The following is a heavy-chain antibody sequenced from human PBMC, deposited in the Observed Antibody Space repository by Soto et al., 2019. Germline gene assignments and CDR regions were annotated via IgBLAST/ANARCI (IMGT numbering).Heavy chain of an antibody. CDR1: GYSFTSYW. V-gene: IGHV5-10-1*01. D-gene: IGHD6-13*01. Sequence: PGESLKISCKGSGYSFTSYWISWVRQMPGKGLEWMGRIDPSDSYTNYSPSFQGHVTISADKSISTAYLQWSSLKASDTAMYYCARHFEQLAPWYYYGMDVWGQGTTVTVSS. J-gene: IGHJ6*02. CDR3: ARHFEQLAPWYYYGMDV. CDR2: IDPSDSYT.